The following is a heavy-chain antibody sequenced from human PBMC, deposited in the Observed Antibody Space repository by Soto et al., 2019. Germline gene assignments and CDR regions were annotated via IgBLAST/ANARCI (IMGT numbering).Heavy chain of an antibody. J-gene: IGHJ4*01. V-gene: IGHV3-23*01. CDR3: AKDSHWAIFSPTHDY. D-gene: IGHD2-2*01. CDR2: FRESGGTT. Sequence: GGSLRLSCAASGIGFTFSTSAMSWVRQAPGKGLEWVSTFRESGGTTHYANSVKGRFTISRDTSKNMLYLQMNSLRAEDTAIYYCAKDSHWAIFSPTHDYWGHGTLVTVSS. CDR1: GIGFTFSTSA.